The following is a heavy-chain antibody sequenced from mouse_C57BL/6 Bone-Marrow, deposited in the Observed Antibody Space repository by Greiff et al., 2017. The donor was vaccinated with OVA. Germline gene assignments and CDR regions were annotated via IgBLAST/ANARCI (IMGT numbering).Heavy chain of an antibody. CDR3: ASAVFAY. Sequence: QVHVKQPGAELVKPGASVKLSCKASGYTFTSYWMQWVKQRPGQGLEWIGEIDPSDSYTNYNQTFKGKATLTVDTSSSTAYMQLSSLTSADSAVYYCASAVFAYWGQGTLVTVSA. J-gene: IGHJ3*01. CDR2: IDPSDSYT. CDR1: GYTFTSYW. V-gene: IGHV1-50*01.